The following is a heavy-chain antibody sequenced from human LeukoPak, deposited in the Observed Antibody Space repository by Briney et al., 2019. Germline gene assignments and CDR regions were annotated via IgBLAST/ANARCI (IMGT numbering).Heavy chain of an antibody. D-gene: IGHD4-11*01. CDR2: ILNDGSSQ. CDR1: KFTFSHFG. Sequence: PGGSLRLSCAASKFTFSHFGMHWVRQAPGKGLEWVAAILNDGSSQYYAESVKGRFTVSRDNSHNTLHLQMNSPRPEDTAVYYCAKDAQRGFDYSNSLENWGQGTLVTVSS. V-gene: IGHV3-33*06. J-gene: IGHJ4*02. CDR3: AKDAQRGFDYSNSLEN.